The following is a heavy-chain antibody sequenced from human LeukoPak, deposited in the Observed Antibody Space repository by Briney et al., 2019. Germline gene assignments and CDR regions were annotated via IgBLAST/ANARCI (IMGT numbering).Heavy chain of an antibody. V-gene: IGHV1-69*06. D-gene: IGHD1-7*01. CDR3: ARDLHWWNYDGDRVGY. J-gene: IGHJ4*02. CDR2: IIPIFGTA. CDR1: GGTFSSYA. Sequence: SVKVSCKASGGTFSSYAISWVRQAPGQGLEWMGRIIPIFGTANYAQKFQGRVTITADKSTSTAYMELSSLRSEDTAVYYCARDLHWWNYDGDRVGYWGQGTLVTVSS.